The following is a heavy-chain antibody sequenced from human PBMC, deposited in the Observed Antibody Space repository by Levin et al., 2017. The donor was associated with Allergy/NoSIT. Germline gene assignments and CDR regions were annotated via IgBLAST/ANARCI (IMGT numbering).Heavy chain of an antibody. CDR3: ARGDTAMDTSDYYYYGMDV. V-gene: IGHV1-8*01. CDR1: GYTFTSYD. J-gene: IGHJ6*02. CDR2: MNPNSGNT. Sequence: GESLKISCKASGYTFTSYDINWVRQATGQGLEWMGWMNPNSGNTGYAQKFQGRVTMTRNTSISTAYMELSSLRSEDTAVYYCARGDTAMDTSDYYYYGMDVWGQGTTVTVSS. D-gene: IGHD5-18*01.